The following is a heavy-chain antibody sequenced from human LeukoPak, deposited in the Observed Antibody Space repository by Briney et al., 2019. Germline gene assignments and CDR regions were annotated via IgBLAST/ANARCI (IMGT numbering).Heavy chain of an antibody. V-gene: IGHV3-23*01. CDR3: AKWGWGSTSWDLYYHYGMDV. Sequence: GGSLRLSCAASGFTFSSYAMSWVRQAPGKGLEWVSAISGGGGSTYYADSVKGRFTISRDNSKNTLYLQMNSLRAEDTAVYYCAKWGWGSTSWDLYYHYGMDVWGQGTTVTVSS. CDR2: ISGGGGST. CDR1: GFTFSSYA. J-gene: IGHJ6*02. D-gene: IGHD2-2*01.